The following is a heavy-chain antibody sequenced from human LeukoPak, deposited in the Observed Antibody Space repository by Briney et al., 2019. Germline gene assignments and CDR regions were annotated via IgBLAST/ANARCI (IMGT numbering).Heavy chain of an antibody. Sequence: SETLSLTCTVSGGSISSGSYYWSWIRQPAGKGLEWIGRIYTSGSTNYNPSLKSRVTISVDTSKNQFSLKLSSVTAADTAVYYCARSPYYYGSGSFKWGQGTLVTVSS. CDR3: ARSPYYYGSGSFK. V-gene: IGHV4-61*02. CDR1: GGSISSGSYY. D-gene: IGHD3-10*01. CDR2: IYTSGST. J-gene: IGHJ4*02.